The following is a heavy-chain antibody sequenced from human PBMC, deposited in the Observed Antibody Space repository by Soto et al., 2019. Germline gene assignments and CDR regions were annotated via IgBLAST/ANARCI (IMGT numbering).Heavy chain of an antibody. Sequence: GASVKVSCKASGGTFSSYAISWVRQAPGQGLEWMGGIIPIFGTANYAQKFQGRVTITADESTSTAYMELSSLRSEDTAVYYCASYYYDSSGYYYYYGMDVWGQGTTVTVS. D-gene: IGHD3-22*01. CDR1: GGTFSSYA. CDR2: IIPIFGTA. CDR3: ASYYYDSSGYYYYYGMDV. J-gene: IGHJ6*02. V-gene: IGHV1-69*13.